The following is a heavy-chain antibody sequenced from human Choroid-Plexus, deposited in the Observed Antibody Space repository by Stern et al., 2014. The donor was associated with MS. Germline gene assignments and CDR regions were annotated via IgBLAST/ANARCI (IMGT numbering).Heavy chain of an antibody. CDR2: INPNTGRP. D-gene: IGHD3-3*01. J-gene: IGHJ6*02. V-gene: IGHV1-2*02. CDR1: GYIFTGYY. CDR3: ARDQRGITIFGVVTDYYYLGMDV. Sequence: QVQLVESGAEVKKPGASVKVSCKTSGYIFTGYYIHWVRQAPGQGLEWMAWINPNTGRPKYAQTVQGSYTMSRDTSISTAYVELSSLTSDDTAVYYCARDQRGITIFGVVTDYYYLGMDVWGQGTTVTVSS.